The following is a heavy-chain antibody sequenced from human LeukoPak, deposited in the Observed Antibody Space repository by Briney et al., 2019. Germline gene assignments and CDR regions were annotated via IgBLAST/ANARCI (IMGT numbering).Heavy chain of an antibody. Sequence: PGGSLRLSCAASGFTFSSFWMNWVRHTPGKGLEWVANIEGDGSEKNYMDSVKGRFTISRDNAKNSLYLQMNSLRAEDTAVYYWGRIEHIGGVRAREKYWCAPGAQETLVTVSS. V-gene: IGHV3-7*01. CDR3: GRIEHIGGVRAREKYWCAP. J-gene: IGHJ5*02. CDR1: GFTFSSFW. CDR2: IEGDGSEK. D-gene: IGHD2-21*01.